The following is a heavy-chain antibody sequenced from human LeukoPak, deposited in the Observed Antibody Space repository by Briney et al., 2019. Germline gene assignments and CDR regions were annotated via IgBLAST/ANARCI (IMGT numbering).Heavy chain of an antibody. J-gene: IGHJ6*02. V-gene: IGHV4-4*07. D-gene: IGHD6-13*01. CDR3: ARDTAAAEYYYYGMDV. CDR2: IYTSGST. CDR1: GGSISSYY. Sequence: SETLSLTCTVSGGSISSYYWSWIRQPAGKGLEWIGRIYTSGSTNYNPSLKSRVTMSVDTSKSQFSLKLSSVTAADTAVYYCARDTAAAEYYYYGMDVWGQGTTVTVSS.